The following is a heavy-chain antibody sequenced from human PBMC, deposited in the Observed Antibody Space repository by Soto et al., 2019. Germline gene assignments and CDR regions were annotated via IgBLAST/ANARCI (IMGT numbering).Heavy chain of an antibody. CDR3: ARHGGYCSSTSCYYYYYMDV. Sequence: AETLSLTCTVSGGSISSSCYYWGWIRQPPGKGMEWIGSIYYSGSAYYNPSLKSRVTISVDTSKNQFSLKLSSVTAADTAVYFCARHGGYCSSTSCYYYYYMDVWGKGTTVTVSS. J-gene: IGHJ6*03. V-gene: IGHV4-39*01. CDR1: GGSISSSCYY. CDR2: IYYSGSA. D-gene: IGHD2-2*01.